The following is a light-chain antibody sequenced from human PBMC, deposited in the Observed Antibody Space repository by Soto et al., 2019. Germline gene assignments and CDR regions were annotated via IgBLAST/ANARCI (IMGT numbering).Light chain of an antibody. J-gene: IGKJ1*01. V-gene: IGKV1-5*03. CDR3: QQYKGYSRT. CDR2: KAS. CDR1: QSISSY. Sequence: DIQMTQSPSTLSASVGDRVTITCRASQSISSYLAWYQHKPGKAPKLLIYKASSLESGVPSRFSGSRSGTEVTLTISSLQPDDFATYYCQQYKGYSRTFGQGTKVEIK.